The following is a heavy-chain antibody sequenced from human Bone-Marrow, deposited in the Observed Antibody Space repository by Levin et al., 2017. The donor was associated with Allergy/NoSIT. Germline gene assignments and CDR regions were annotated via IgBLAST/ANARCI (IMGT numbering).Heavy chain of an antibody. V-gene: IGHV4-30-4*01. D-gene: IGHD3-22*01. CDR2: IYYSGTT. Sequence: SETLSLTCSVSGGSISSGYNYWSWIRQPPGRGLEWIGYIYYSGTTDYNPSLKNRVAISLDTSNTQFSLDLSSVTAADTAVFYCSIGGHYYDKTGYWGAFANWGQGTAVTVSS. CDR1: GGSISSGYNY. CDR3: SIGGHYYDKTGYWGAFAN. J-gene: IGHJ3*02.